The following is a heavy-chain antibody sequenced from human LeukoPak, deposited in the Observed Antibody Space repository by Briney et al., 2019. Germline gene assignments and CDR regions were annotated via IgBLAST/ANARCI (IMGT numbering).Heavy chain of an antibody. D-gene: IGHD1-26*01. CDR1: GFTFRDYY. Sequence: GGSLRLSCAASGFTFRDYYMAWIRQAPGKGLEWVSHISSSVTTVYYADSVRGRFTLSRDNAKNSVSLQMNSLRAEDTAVYYCASDKRKGIVGSTKSYFDYWGQGTLVTVSS. V-gene: IGHV3-11*04. J-gene: IGHJ4*02. CDR3: ASDKRKGIVGSTKSYFDY. CDR2: ISSSVTTV.